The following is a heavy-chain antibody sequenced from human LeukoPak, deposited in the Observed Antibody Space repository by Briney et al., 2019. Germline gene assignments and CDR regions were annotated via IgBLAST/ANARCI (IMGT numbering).Heavy chain of an antibody. CDR1: DYTFDSYG. J-gene: IGHJ4*02. D-gene: IGHD5-12*01. CDR2: ISAYNGNT. CDR3: ARDRVVVATTPAFGY. Sequence: GASVKVSCKASDYTFDSYGITWVRQAPGQRLEWMGWISAYNGNTNYAQKLQGRVTMTTDTSTSTAYMELRSLRSDDTAVYYCARDRVVVATTPAFGYWGQGTLVTVSS. V-gene: IGHV1-18*01.